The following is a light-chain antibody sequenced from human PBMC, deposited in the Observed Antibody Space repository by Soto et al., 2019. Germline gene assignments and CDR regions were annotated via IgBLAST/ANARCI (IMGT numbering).Light chain of an antibody. V-gene: IGKV3-15*01. Sequence: LVMTQSRATLSVSPGEGVTLXCRASESVPSKVMWYQQNPVKAPRLLIXGSSTRATGIQERLRGSGSGKEYTLNISSLQSADFAVYYCKQYNSWPPITFGQGTRLEIK. CDR2: GSS. CDR3: KQYNSWPPIT. J-gene: IGKJ5*01. CDR1: ESVPSK.